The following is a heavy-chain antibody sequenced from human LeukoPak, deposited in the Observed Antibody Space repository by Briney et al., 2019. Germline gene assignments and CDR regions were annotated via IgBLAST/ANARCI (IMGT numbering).Heavy chain of an antibody. D-gene: IGHD7-27*01. J-gene: IGHJ3*02. CDR3: AKILGSGVWYGFDI. CDR1: GGSVNSYY. Sequence: SETLSLTCSVSGGSVNSYYRSWIRQPPGKGLEWIGYIYTTGRTNYNPSLKSRVTISVDTSKNQFSLKLSSVTAADTAVYYCAKILGSGVWYGFDIWGQGTMVTVSS. V-gene: IGHV4-4*09. CDR2: IYTTGRT.